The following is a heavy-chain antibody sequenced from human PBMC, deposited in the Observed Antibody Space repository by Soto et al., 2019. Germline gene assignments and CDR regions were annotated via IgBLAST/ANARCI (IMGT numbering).Heavy chain of an antibody. Sequence: SETLSLTCTVSGGSISSYYWSWIRQPPGKGLEWIGYIYYSGSTNYNPSLKSRVTISVDTSKNQFSLKLSSVTAADTAVYYCARGHAYCSGGSCPGNYYYYMDVWGKGTTVTVSS. CDR3: ARGHAYCSGGSCPGNYYYYMDV. J-gene: IGHJ6*03. CDR1: GGSISSYY. V-gene: IGHV4-59*01. CDR2: IYYSGST. D-gene: IGHD2-15*01.